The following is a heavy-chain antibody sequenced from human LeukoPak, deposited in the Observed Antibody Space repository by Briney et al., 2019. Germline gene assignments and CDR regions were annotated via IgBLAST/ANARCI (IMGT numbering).Heavy chain of an antibody. CDR3: ARDIPTPPPRFDY. CDR2: IYYSGST. CDR1: GGSISSYY. J-gene: IGHJ4*02. Sequence: SSETLSLTCTVSGGSISSYYWSWIRQPPGKGLEWIGSIYYSGSTYYNPSLKSRVTISVDTSKNQFSLKLSSVTAADTAVYYCARDIPTPPPRFDYWGQGTLVTVSS. D-gene: IGHD1-14*01. V-gene: IGHV4-59*12.